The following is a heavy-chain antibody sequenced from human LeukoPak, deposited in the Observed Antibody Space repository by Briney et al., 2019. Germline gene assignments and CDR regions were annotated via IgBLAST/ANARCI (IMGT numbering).Heavy chain of an antibody. D-gene: IGHD6-13*01. CDR2: IYYSGST. Sequence: SETLSLTCTVSGGSISSGDYYWSWIRPPPGQGLEWIGYIYYSGSTYYNPSLKSRVTISVDTSKNQFSLKLSSVTAADTAVYYCARVSLPSSSWYIDYWGQGTLVTVSS. CDR3: ARVSLPSSSWYIDY. V-gene: IGHV4-30-4*01. J-gene: IGHJ4*02. CDR1: GGSISSGDYY.